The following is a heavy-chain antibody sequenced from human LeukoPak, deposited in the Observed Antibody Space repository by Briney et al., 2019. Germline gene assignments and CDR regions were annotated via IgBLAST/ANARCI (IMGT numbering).Heavy chain of an antibody. CDR1: GFRVSWHY. D-gene: IGHD3-22*01. CDR3: VTVPDDSGYHYNY. Sequence: PGGSLRLSCAASGFRVSWHYMSWVRQAPGKGLEWVSVIYSDGKTFYADSVKGRFTASKDTSKNVMYLQMNSLTVADTALYYCVTVPDDSGYHYNYWGQGTLVTVSS. V-gene: IGHV3-53*01. J-gene: IGHJ4*02. CDR2: IYSDGKT.